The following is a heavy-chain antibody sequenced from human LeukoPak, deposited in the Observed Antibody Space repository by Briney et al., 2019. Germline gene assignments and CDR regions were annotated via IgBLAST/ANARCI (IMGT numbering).Heavy chain of an antibody. Sequence: RGGSLRLSCGASGFTFPTFWIAWVRQAPGKGLEWVGKIKEDGSEKDYVDTVKGRFTIYRDNAKNSLHLEMNYLRAEDTAVYYCARMQMDTGYRPFDIWGQGTMVAVSS. J-gene: IGHJ3*02. CDR3: ARMQMDTGYRPFDI. V-gene: IGHV3-7*01. CDR1: GFTFPTFW. D-gene: IGHD5-24*01. CDR2: IKEDGSEK.